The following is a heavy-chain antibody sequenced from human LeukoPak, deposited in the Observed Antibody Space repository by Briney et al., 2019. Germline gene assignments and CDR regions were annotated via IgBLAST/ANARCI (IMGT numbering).Heavy chain of an antibody. Sequence: GGSLRLSCAASGFTFSSHAMSWVRQAPGRGLGWVSYIGSSSTPIYYADSVKGRFTISRDNAKSSLYLQMNSLRAEDTAVYYCAKSSLPSITMIRGVVDYWGQGTLVTVSS. CDR2: IGSSSTPI. CDR1: GFTFSSHA. J-gene: IGHJ4*02. V-gene: IGHV3-48*01. D-gene: IGHD3-10*01. CDR3: AKSSLPSITMIRGVVDY.